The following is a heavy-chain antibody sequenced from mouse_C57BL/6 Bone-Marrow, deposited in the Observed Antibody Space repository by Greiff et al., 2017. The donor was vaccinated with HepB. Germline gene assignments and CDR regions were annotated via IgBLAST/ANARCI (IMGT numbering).Heavy chain of an antibody. J-gene: IGHJ3*01. Sequence: QVQLQQSGAELARPGASVKLSCKASGYTFTSYGISWVKQRTGQGLEWIGEIYPRSGNTYYNEKFKGKATLTSDKSSSTAYMELRSLTSEDSAVYFCARWGYCGSSWFAYWGQGDLVTVSA. CDR3: ARWGYCGSSWFAY. V-gene: IGHV1-81*01. CDR1: GYTFTSYG. CDR2: IYPRSGNT. D-gene: IGHD1-1*01.